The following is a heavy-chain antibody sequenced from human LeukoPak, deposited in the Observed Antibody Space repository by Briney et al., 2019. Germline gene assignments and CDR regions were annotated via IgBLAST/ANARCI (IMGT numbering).Heavy chain of an antibody. CDR2: INHSGST. D-gene: IGHD2-2*01. CDR1: GGSFSGYY. V-gene: IGHV4-34*01. CDR3: ARKASEVVPAAMEW. Sequence: SETLPLTCAVYGGSFSGYYWSWIRQPPGKGLEWIGEINHSGSTNYNPSLKSRVTISVDTSKNQFSLKLSSVTAADTAVYYCARKASEVVPAAMEWWGQGTLVTVSS. J-gene: IGHJ4*02.